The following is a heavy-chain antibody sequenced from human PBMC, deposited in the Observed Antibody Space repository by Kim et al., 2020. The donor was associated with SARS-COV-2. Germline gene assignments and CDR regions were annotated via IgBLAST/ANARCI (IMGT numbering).Heavy chain of an antibody. V-gene: IGHV3-48*03. J-gene: IGHJ6*02. CDR3: ARDYPFSGSGSYYYYYGMDV. CDR1: GFTFSSYE. Sequence: GGSLRLSCAASGFTFSSYEMNWVRQAPGKGLEWVSYISSSGSTIYYADSVKGRFTISRDNAKNSLYLQMNSLRAEDTAVYYCARDYPFSGSGSYYYYYGMDVWGQGTTVTVSS. D-gene: IGHD3-10*01. CDR2: ISSSGSTI.